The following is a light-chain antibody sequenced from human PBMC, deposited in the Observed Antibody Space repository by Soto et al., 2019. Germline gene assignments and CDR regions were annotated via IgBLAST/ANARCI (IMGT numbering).Light chain of an antibody. CDR2: GAS. V-gene: IGKV3-15*01. CDR3: QQYSNWPFT. J-gene: IGKJ3*01. Sequence: EIVMTQSLATLSVSPGERATLSCRASQSVSSNLAWYQQKPGQAPRLLIYGASTRATGIPARFSASGSGTEFTLTISSLQSEDFTVYYCQQYSNWPFTFGPGTKVDIK. CDR1: QSVSSN.